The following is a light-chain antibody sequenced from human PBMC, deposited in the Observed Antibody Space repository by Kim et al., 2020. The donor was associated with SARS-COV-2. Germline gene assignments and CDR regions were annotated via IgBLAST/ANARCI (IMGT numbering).Light chain of an antibody. CDR1: IDDIGAYNY. CDR3: GSYAGDNVLI. Sequence: QSALTQPPSVSGSPGQSVTISCAGSIDDIGAYNYVSWYQHHPGRAPKLMIYEVTKRPSTGVPTRFSGSKSGNTASLTVSGLQAEDEAEYYCGSYAGDNVLIFGGGTKLTVL. V-gene: IGLV2-8*01. CDR2: EVT. J-gene: IGLJ2*01.